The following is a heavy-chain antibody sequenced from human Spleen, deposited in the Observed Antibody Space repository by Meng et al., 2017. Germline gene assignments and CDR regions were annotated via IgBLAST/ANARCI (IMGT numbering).Heavy chain of an antibody. CDR1: GGIFSNYV. CDR3: ARKAGNCISTTCYSLDY. J-gene: IGHJ4*02. Sequence: QVQVVQSGAGVMKPGSSVKVSCKALGGIFSNYVIGWVRQAPGQGLEWMGGINAVFGTTNYAQKFQGRVTITTDESTSTVYMELTRLTSEDTAVYFCARKAGNCISTTCYSLDYWGQGTLVTVSS. V-gene: IGHV1-69*05. CDR2: INAVFGTT. D-gene: IGHD2-2*01.